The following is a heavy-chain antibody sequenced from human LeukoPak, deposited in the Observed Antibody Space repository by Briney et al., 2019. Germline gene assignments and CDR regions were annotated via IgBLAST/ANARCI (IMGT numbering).Heavy chain of an antibody. Sequence: GGSLRLSCGASGFTFDDYAMHWVRQAPGKGLEWVSGISWNSGSIGYADSVKGRFTISRDNAKNSLYLQMNSLRAEDTALYYCAKDPLAVAGKGGFDYWGQGTLVTVSS. J-gene: IGHJ4*02. CDR1: GFTFDDYA. V-gene: IGHV3-9*01. D-gene: IGHD6-19*01. CDR2: ISWNSGSI. CDR3: AKDPLAVAGKGGFDY.